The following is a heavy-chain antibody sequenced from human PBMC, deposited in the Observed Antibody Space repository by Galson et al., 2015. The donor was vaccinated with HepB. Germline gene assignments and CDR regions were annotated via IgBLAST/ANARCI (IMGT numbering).Heavy chain of an antibody. V-gene: IGHV3-21*01. CDR2: ISSSSSYI. Sequence: SLRLSCVASGFTFSSYSMNWVRQAPGKGLEWVSSISSSSSYIYYADSVKGRFTISRDNAKNSLYLQMNSLRAEGTAVYYCAREAGGWPDSDFDPWGQGTLVTVSS. CDR1: GFTFSSYS. D-gene: IGHD1-14*01. J-gene: IGHJ5*02. CDR3: AREAGGWPDSDFDP.